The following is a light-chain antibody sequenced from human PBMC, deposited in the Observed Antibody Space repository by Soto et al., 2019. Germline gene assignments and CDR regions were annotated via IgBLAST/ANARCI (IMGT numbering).Light chain of an antibody. CDR2: SDT. V-gene: IGLV3-21*04. CDR3: QVWDSGSAHVV. Sequence: SYELTQPPSVSGAPGKTASISCGGNNIESKGVHWYQQKPGQAPVLVIYSDTDLPPVIPERFSGSNSANLATLTISRVEAGAEADYYCQVWDSGSAHVVFGGGTKVTVL. J-gene: IGLJ2*01. CDR1: NIESKG.